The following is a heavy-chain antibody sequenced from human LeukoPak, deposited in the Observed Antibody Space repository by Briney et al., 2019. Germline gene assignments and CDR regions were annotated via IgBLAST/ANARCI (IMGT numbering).Heavy chain of an antibody. J-gene: IGHJ4*02. CDR3: AREGSGYYYY. CDR1: GFTFSNAW. D-gene: IGHD3-22*01. Sequence: GGSLRLSCAASGFTFSNAWISWVRQAPGKGLEWVSVIYSAGSTYYADSVKGRFTISRDNSKNTLYLQMNSLRAEDTAVYYCAREGSGYYYYWGQGTLVTVSS. V-gene: IGHV3-53*01. CDR2: IYSAGST.